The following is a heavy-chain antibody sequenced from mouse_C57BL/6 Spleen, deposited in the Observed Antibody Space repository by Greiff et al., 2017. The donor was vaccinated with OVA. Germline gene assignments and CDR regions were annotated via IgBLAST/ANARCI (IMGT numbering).Heavy chain of an antibody. CDR3: VREAYYSNYFDY. D-gene: IGHD2-5*01. CDR1: GFTFNTYA. CDR2: ISSKRSNTAT. V-gene: IGHV10-3*01. Sequence: EVKLMESGGGLVQPKGSLKLSCAASGFTFNTYAMHWVRQAPGTGLEWVARISSKRSNTATYHADSVKDRFTISRDESQSMLYLQMNNLKAEDTAMCYCVREAYYSNYFDYWGQGTTLTVSS. J-gene: IGHJ2*01.